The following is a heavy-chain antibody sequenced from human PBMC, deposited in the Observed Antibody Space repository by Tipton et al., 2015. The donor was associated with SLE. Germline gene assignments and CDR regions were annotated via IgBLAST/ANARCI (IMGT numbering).Heavy chain of an antibody. J-gene: IGHJ4*02. CDR3: AKERGQQGYNLVLDY. Sequence: SLRLSCAASGFTFSSYAMHWVRQAPGKGLEWVAVISFDGINKYYADSVRGRFTISRDNSKNTLYLQMNSLRPDDTAVYYCAKERGQQGYNLVLDYWGQGTLVTVSS. CDR2: ISFDGINK. V-gene: IGHV3-30*04. CDR1: GFTFSSYA. D-gene: IGHD5-24*01.